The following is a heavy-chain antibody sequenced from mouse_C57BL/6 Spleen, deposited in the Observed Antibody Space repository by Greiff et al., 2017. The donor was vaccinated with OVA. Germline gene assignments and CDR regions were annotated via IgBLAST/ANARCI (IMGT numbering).Heavy chain of an antibody. V-gene: IGHV1-80*01. CDR2: IYPGDGDT. Sequence: QVQLQQSGAELVKPGASVKISCKASGYAFSSYWMNWVKQRPGKGLEWIGQIYPGDGDTNYNGKFKGKATLTADKSSSTAYMQLSSLTSEDSAVYFGAREITTVVPFFDYGGQGTTLTVSS. CDR3: AREITTVVPFFDY. CDR1: GYAFSSYW. J-gene: IGHJ2*01. D-gene: IGHD1-1*01.